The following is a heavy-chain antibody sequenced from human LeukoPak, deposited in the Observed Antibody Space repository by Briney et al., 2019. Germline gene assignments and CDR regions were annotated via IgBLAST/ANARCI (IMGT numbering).Heavy chain of an antibody. D-gene: IGHD4-17*01. V-gene: IGHV3-74*01. CDR2: INSDGSST. CDR3: ARAGQHCGDYVEFWFDP. Sequence: PGGSLRLSCAASGFTFSTYWMHWVRQAPGKGLVWVSRINSDGSSTSYADSVKGRFTISRDNAKNTLYLQMNSLRAEDMAVYYCARAGQHCGDYVEFWFDPWGQGTLVTVSS. J-gene: IGHJ5*02. CDR1: GFTFSTYW.